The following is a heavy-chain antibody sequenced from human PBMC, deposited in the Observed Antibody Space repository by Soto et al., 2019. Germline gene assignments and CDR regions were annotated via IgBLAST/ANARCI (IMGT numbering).Heavy chain of an antibody. CDR3: ARTYYYDSSGYYYFDY. CDR1: GGSISSGGYS. V-gene: IGHV4-30-2*01. Sequence: SETLSLTCAVSGGSISSGGYSWSWIRQPPGKGLEWIGYIYHSGSTYYNPSLKSRVTISVDRSKNQFSLKLSSVTAADTAVYYCARTYYYDSSGYYYFDYWGQGALVTVSS. J-gene: IGHJ4*02. CDR2: IYHSGST. D-gene: IGHD3-22*01.